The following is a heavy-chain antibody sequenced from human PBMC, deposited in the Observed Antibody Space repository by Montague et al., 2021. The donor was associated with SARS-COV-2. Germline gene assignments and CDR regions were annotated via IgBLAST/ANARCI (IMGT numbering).Heavy chain of an antibody. J-gene: IGHJ4*02. Sequence: SLRLSYAASGFTFSSYAMHWFRQAPGKGLEWVAVISYDGTNEYYADSVKGRFTISRDNSKNTLYLQMSSLRAEDTAVYYCAREGITAAGKDFDYWGQGTLVTVSS. CDR2: ISYDGTNE. D-gene: IGHD6-13*01. V-gene: IGHV3-30*04. CDR1: GFTFSSYA. CDR3: AREGITAAGKDFDY.